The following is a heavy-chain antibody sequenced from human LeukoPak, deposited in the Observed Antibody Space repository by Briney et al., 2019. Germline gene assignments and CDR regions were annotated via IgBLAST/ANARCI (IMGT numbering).Heavy chain of an antibody. CDR3: ARGHSPVTTKVSYFQH. V-gene: IGHV4-34*01. CDR1: GGSFSGYY. CDR2: INHSGST. J-gene: IGHJ1*01. Sequence: SETLSLTCTVYGGSFSGYYWSWIRQPPGKGLEWIGEINHSGSTNYNPSLKSRVTILVDTSKNQFSLKLSSVTAADTAVYYCARGHSPVTTKVSYFQHWGQGTLVTVSS. D-gene: IGHD4-17*01.